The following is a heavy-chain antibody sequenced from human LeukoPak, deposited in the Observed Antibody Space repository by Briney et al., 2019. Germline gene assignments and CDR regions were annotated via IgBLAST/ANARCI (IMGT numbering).Heavy chain of an antibody. J-gene: IGHJ6*03. CDR1: GGPMYSYY. CDR3: ARMKFYDSTGHSPGHYMDV. Sequence: SETLSLTCTVSGGPMYSYYWSWIRQSAGKGREWIGRLYPGVSTDYNPSLKSRVTMSVDASKKQFALKLSAVTAADTAVYYCARMKFYDSTGHSPGHYMDVWGKGTTAIVSS. D-gene: IGHD3-22*01. CDR2: LYPGVST. V-gene: IGHV4-4*07.